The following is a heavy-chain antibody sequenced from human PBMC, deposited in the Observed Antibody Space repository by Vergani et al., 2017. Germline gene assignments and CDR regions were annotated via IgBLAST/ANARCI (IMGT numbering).Heavy chain of an antibody. D-gene: IGHD2-15*01. J-gene: IGHJ5*02. Sequence: QVQLQESGPGLVKPSETLSLTCAVSGYSISSGYYWGWIRQPPGKGLEWIGSIYHSGSTYYNPSPKSRLTISVDTSKNQFSLKLSSVTAAATAVYYCARRSVVAATENWFDPWGQGTLVTVSS. CDR1: GYSISSGYY. CDR2: IYHSGST. V-gene: IGHV4-38-2*01. CDR3: ARRSVVAATENWFDP.